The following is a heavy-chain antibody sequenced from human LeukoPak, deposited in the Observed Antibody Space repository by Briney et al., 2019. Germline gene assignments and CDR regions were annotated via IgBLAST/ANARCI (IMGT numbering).Heavy chain of an antibody. CDR3: ARGIADPYSFDS. CDR1: GGPINFYY. Sequence: SDTLSLTCTASGGPINFYYWSWIRQPAGKGLEWIGRIYSTGSTNYSPSLKSRVTMSVVKSKNQFSLNLSSVTAADTAVYYCARGIADPYSFDSWGQGTLVTVSS. CDR2: IYSTGST. V-gene: IGHV4-4*07. D-gene: IGHD6-13*01. J-gene: IGHJ4*02.